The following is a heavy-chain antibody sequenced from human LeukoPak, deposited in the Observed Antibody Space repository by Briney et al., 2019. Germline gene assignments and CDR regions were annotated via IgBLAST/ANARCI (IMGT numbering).Heavy chain of an antibody. V-gene: IGHV3-30*18. CDR3: AKDADDSSGYYYVWGFDY. J-gene: IGHJ4*02. CDR1: GFTFSSYG. CDR2: ISYDGSNK. D-gene: IGHD3-22*01. Sequence: GGSLRLSCAASGFTFSSYGMHWVRQAPGKGLEWVAAISYDGSNKYYADSVKGRFTISRDNSKNTLYLQMNSLRAEDTAVYYCAKDADDSSGYYYVWGFDYWGQGTLVTVSS.